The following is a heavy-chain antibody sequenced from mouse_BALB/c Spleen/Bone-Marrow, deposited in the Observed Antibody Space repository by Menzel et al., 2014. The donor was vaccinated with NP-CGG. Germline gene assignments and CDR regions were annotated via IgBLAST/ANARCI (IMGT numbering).Heavy chain of an antibody. V-gene: IGHV2-6-7*01. CDR3: AREKYGNYYAMDY. J-gene: IGHJ4*01. CDR2: IWRDGST. CDR1: GFSLTGYG. Sequence: VKLVESGPGLVAPSQSLSITCTVSGFSLTGYGVNWVRQPPGKSLEWLGMIWRDGSTDYNSALKSRLSVSKDNSKSQVFLKMNSLQTDDTARYYCAREKYGNYYAMDYWGQGTSVTVSS. D-gene: IGHD2-10*02.